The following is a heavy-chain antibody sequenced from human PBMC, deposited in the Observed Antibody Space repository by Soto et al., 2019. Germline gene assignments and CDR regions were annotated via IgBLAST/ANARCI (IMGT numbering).Heavy chain of an antibody. J-gene: IGHJ6*02. Sequence: SETLSLTCAVYGGSFSGYYWSWIRQPPGKGLEWIGEINRSGSTNYNPSLKSRVNISVETSKKQCSLRLSSWTAADAALYYCARGHYDSSPHYGMDVWGQGTTVTVSS. CDR3: ARGHYDSSPHYGMDV. CDR1: GGSFSGYY. D-gene: IGHD3-22*01. CDR2: INRSGST. V-gene: IGHV4-34*01.